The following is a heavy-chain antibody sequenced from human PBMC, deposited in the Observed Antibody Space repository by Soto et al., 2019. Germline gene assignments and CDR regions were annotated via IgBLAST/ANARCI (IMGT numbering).Heavy chain of an antibody. J-gene: IGHJ5*02. CDR3: AADATGYPFNWFDP. V-gene: IGHV4-31*03. CDR2: IYYTGYT. Sequence: SETLSLTCTVSGGSINSEDYYWSWLRQQPGKGLEWIGYIYYTGYTYYNSSLQSRLNISIDTSQSQFSLQLSSVTAADMAVYFCAADATGYPFNWFDPWGQGIPVTVSS. D-gene: IGHD3-9*01. CDR1: GGSINSEDYY.